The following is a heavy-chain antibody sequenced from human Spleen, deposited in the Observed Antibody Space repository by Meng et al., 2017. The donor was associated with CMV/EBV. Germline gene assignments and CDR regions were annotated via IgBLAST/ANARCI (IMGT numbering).Heavy chain of an antibody. J-gene: IGHJ4*02. CDR1: GGSFSGYY. Sequence: QVQLKHGGAGLLKPSETLSLTCAVYGGSFSGYYWSWIRQPPGKGLEWIGEINHSGSTNYNPSLKSRVTISVDTSKNQFSLKLSSVTAADTAVYYCARTEEVFDYWGQGTLVTVFS. CDR3: ARTEEVFDY. CDR2: INHSGST. D-gene: IGHD1-14*01. V-gene: IGHV4-34*01.